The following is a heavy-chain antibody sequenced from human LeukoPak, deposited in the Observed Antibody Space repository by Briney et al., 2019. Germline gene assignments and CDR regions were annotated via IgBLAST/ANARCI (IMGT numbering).Heavy chain of an antibody. Sequence: GGSLRLSCAASGFIFSSYGMYWVSQAPGKGLEWVAFIRYDGSNKYYADSVKGRFTISRDNSKNTLYLQMNSLRAEDTAVYYCARDYGDYRGMLDYWGQGTLVTVSS. CDR1: GFIFSSYG. V-gene: IGHV3-30*02. J-gene: IGHJ4*02. CDR3: ARDYGDYRGMLDY. D-gene: IGHD4-17*01. CDR2: IRYDGSNK.